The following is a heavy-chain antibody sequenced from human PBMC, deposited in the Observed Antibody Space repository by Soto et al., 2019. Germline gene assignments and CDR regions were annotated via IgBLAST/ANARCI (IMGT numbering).Heavy chain of an antibody. CDR3: AKDPSLAPAY. CDR2: ISGSGANT. Sequence: PRGSLILSCAASGFTCFSYAMRWVRQAPGKGLEWVSAISGSGANTYYAVSVKGRFTISRDNSKNTLYLQINSLRAEDTAVYYCAKDPSLAPAYWGQGTLVAVSS. J-gene: IGHJ4*02. CDR1: GFTCFSYA. V-gene: IGHV3-23*01.